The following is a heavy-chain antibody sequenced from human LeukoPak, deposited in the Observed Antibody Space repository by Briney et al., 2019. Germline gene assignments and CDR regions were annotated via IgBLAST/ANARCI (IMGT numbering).Heavy chain of an antibody. D-gene: IGHD2-15*01. CDR1: GFTFSNYW. CDR2: INIDGSTT. CDR3: VGEYCSSVSCTLAS. J-gene: IGHJ4*02. V-gene: IGHV3-74*01. Sequence: GGSLRLSCAASGFTFSNYWMHWVRQGPGKGLVWVSRINIDGSTTNSADSVKGRFTISRDNAKNTPYLQMNSLGAEDTAVYFCVGEYCSSVSCTLASWGQEPLVPFPS.